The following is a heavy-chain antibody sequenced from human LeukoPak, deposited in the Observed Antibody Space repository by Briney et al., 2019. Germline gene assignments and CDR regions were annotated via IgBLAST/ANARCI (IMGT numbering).Heavy chain of an antibody. Sequence: SQTLSLTCAISGDIVSSNSAAWNWIRQSPSRGLEWLGRTYYRSKWYNDYAVSVKSRIAINPDTSKNQFSLQLNSVTPEDTAVYYCARDLEEQLGPLGYYYYGMDVWGQGTTVTVSS. CDR1: GDIVSSNSAA. CDR3: ARDLEEQLGPLGYYYYGMDV. D-gene: IGHD6-13*01. V-gene: IGHV6-1*01. CDR2: TYYRSKWYN. J-gene: IGHJ6*02.